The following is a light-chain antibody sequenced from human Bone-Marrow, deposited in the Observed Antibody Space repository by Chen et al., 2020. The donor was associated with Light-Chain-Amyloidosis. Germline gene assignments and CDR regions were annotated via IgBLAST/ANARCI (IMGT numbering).Light chain of an antibody. V-gene: IGLV2-14*01. CDR2: AFT. CDR1: SSDVGGDNH. Sequence: QSALTQPASVSGSPGQSITISCTGTSSDVGGDNHVSWYQQHPDKAPKLMIYAFTNRPSWVPDRVSGSKSDNTASLTISGLQTEAEADYFCSSYTITNTLVFGSGTRVTVL. CDR3: SSYTITNTLV. J-gene: IGLJ1*01.